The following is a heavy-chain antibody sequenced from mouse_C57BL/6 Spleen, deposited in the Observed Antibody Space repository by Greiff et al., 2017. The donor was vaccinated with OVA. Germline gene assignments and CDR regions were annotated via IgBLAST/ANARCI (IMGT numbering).Heavy chain of an antibody. CDR2: IDPSDSYT. D-gene: IGHD1-1*01. CDR3: ANYGRGYFDD. V-gene: IGHV1-50*01. CDR1: GYTFTSYW. J-gene: IGHJ2*01. Sequence: QVQLQQPGAELVKPGASVKLSCKASGYTFTSYWMQWVKQRPGQGLEWIGEIDPSDSYTNYNQKFKGKATLTVDTSSSTAYMQLSSLTSEDAAVYYCANYGRGYFDDWGQGTTLTVSS.